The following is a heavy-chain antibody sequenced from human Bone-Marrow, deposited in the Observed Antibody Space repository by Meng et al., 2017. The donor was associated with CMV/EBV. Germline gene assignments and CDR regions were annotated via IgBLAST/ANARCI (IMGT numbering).Heavy chain of an antibody. J-gene: IGHJ4*02. CDR3: ASALGRFYPTSPGF. V-gene: IGHV1-18*01. D-gene: IGHD3-3*01. CDR1: GYTFTNYG. Sequence: QVQLLQSGAEVKKPGASVKVSCKASGYTFTNYGIIWVRQAPGQGLEWVGWISAYNGNTNYAQNLQGRVTMTTDTSTSTAYMELRSLRSDDTAVYYCASALGRFYPTSPGFWGQGTLVTVSS. CDR2: ISAYNGNT.